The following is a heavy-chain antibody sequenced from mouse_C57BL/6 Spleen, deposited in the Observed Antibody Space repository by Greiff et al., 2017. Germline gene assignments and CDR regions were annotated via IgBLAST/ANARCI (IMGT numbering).Heavy chain of an antibody. V-gene: IGHV1-52*01. Sequence: QVQLPQPGAELVRPGSSVKLSCKASGYTFTSYWMHWVKQRPIQGLEWIGNIDPSDSETHYNQKFKDKATLTVDKSSSTAYMQLSSLTSEDSAVYYCARREDGYPWYFDVWGTGTTVTVSS. CDR2: IDPSDSET. CDR3: ARREDGYPWYFDV. CDR1: GYTFTSYW. J-gene: IGHJ1*03. D-gene: IGHD2-3*01.